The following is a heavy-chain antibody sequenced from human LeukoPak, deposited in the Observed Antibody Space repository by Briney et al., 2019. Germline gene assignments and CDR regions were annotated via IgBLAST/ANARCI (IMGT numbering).Heavy chain of an antibody. CDR1: GGTFSSYT. D-gene: IGHD3-10*01. Sequence: SVKVSCKASGGTFSSYTISWVRQAPGQGLEWMGRIIPILGIANYAQKFQGRVTITADKSTSTAYMELSSLRSEDTAVCYCAMVRGVSWFDPWGQGTLVTVSS. V-gene: IGHV1-69*02. J-gene: IGHJ5*02. CDR3: AMVRGVSWFDP. CDR2: IIPILGIA.